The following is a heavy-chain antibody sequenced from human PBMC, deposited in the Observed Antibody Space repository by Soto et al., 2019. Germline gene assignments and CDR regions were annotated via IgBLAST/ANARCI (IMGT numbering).Heavy chain of an antibody. CDR2: ISGSGGST. Sequence: GGSLRLSCAASGFTFSSYAMSWVRQAPGKGLEWVSAISGSGGSTYYADSVKGRFTISRDNSKNTLYLQMNSLRAEDTAVYYCAKDIGTICGVVKTRGGFDYWGQGTLVTVSS. CDR1: GFTFSSYA. J-gene: IGHJ4*02. CDR3: AKDIGTICGVVKTRGGFDY. D-gene: IGHD3-3*01. V-gene: IGHV3-23*01.